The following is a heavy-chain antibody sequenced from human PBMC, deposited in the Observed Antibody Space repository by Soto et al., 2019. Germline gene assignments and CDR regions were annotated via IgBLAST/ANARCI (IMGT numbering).Heavy chain of an antibody. CDR1: GFTFSSYS. J-gene: IGHJ3*02. D-gene: IGHD6-6*01. CDR3: ARDRPEQLVRSEAFDI. Sequence: GGSLRLSCAASGFTFSSYSMNWVRQAPGKGLEWVSSISSSSSYIYYADSVKGRFTISRDNAKNSLYLQMNSLRAEDTAVYYCARDRPEQLVRSEAFDIWGQGTMVTVSS. CDR2: ISSSSSYI. V-gene: IGHV3-21*01.